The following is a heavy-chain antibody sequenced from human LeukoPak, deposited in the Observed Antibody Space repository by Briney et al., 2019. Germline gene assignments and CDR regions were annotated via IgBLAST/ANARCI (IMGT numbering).Heavy chain of an antibody. Sequence: SETLSLTCTVSGDSISSHYWSWVRQPPGKGLEWIGYIYYTGSTKYNPSLKSQVTISVDTSKNQFSLKLSSVTTGDTALYYCARQGGYGDSTHLDYWGRGTLVTVSS. D-gene: IGHD4-17*01. CDR2: IYYTGST. CDR3: ARQGGYGDSTHLDY. CDR1: GDSISSHY. J-gene: IGHJ4*02. V-gene: IGHV4-59*11.